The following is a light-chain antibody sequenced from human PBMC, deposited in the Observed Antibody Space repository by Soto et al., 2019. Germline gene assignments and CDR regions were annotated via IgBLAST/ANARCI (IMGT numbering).Light chain of an antibody. V-gene: IGKV3-20*01. CDR3: QQYCSSPPT. Sequence: EIVLTQSPGTLSLSPGERATLSCRASQSVSSSYLAWYQQNPGQAPRLLIYGASSRATGIPDRFSGSGSGPDFTLTISRLEPEDFAMYYCQQYCSSPPTFGGGPKVQIK. J-gene: IGKJ4*01. CDR1: QSVSSSY. CDR2: GAS.